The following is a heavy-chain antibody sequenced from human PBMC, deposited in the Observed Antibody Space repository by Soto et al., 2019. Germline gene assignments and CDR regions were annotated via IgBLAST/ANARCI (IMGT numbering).Heavy chain of an antibody. J-gene: IGHJ6*03. CDR2: ISYDGSNK. Sequence: QVQLVESGGGVVQPGRSLRLSCAAYGFTFSSYGMLRVRQAPVKELEWVAVISYDGSNKYYADSVKGRFTISRDNSKNTLYLQMNSLRAEDTAVYYCAKDLDPIVVVVAAAANYYYYYMDVWGKGTTVTVSS. D-gene: IGHD2-15*01. CDR1: GFTFSSYG. CDR3: AKDLDPIVVVVAAAANYYYYYMDV. V-gene: IGHV3-30*18.